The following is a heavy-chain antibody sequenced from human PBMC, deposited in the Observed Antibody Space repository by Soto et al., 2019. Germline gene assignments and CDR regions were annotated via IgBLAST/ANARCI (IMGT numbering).Heavy chain of an antibody. CDR3: AKGSASIDV. Sequence: EVQLLESGGGLVQPGGSLRLSCAASGFTFSSSVMSWVRQAPGKGLEWVSSISASGAGTFYADSVKGRFTISRDNSKNTLYLQMNSLRAEDTAVYYCAKGSASIDVWGQGTTVTVSS. CDR1: GFTFSSSV. J-gene: IGHJ6*02. CDR2: ISASGAGT. V-gene: IGHV3-23*01.